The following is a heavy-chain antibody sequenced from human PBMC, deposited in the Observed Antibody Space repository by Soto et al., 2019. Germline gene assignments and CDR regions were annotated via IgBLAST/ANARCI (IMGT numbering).Heavy chain of an antibody. Sequence: SETLSLTCAVYGGSFSGYYWSWIRQPPGKGLEWIGEINHSGSTNYNPSLKSRVTISVDTSKNQFSLKLSSVTAADTAVYYCARDFGYSYGYYYYGMDVWGQGTTVTVSS. CDR3: ARDFGYSYGYYYYGMDV. V-gene: IGHV4-34*01. D-gene: IGHD5-18*01. CDR1: GGSFSGYY. CDR2: INHSGST. J-gene: IGHJ6*02.